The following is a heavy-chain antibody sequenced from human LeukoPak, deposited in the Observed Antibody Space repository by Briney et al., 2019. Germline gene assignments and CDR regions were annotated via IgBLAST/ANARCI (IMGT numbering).Heavy chain of an antibody. CDR1: GFTVSSNE. CDR2: ISGGST. V-gene: IGHV3-38-3*01. D-gene: IGHD6-13*01. CDR3: ARGTAAAANRNWFDS. Sequence: GGSLRLSCAASGFTVSSNEMSWVRQAPGKSLEWVSSISGGSTYYADSRKGRFTMSRDNSRNTVYLQMDSLRAEDTAVYFCARGTAAAANRNWFDSWGQGTLVTVSS. J-gene: IGHJ5*01.